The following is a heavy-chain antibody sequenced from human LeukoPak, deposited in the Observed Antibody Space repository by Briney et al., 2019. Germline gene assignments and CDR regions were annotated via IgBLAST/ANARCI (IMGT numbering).Heavy chain of an antibody. D-gene: IGHD2-2*01. CDR2: IRSKANSYAT. V-gene: IGHV3-73*01. CDR3: TQARGGYCSSTSCYAPFDY. Sequence: GGSLRLSCAASGFTFSGSAMHWVRQASGKGPEWVGRIRSKANSYATAYAASVKGRFTISRDDSKNTAYLQMNSLKTEDTAVYYCTQARGGYCSSTSCYAPFDYWGQGTPVTVSS. CDR1: GFTFSGSA. J-gene: IGHJ4*02.